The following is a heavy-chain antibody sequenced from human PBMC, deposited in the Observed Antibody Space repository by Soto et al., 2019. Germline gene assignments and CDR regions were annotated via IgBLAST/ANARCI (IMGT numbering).Heavy chain of an antibody. J-gene: IGHJ4*02. CDR1: GGSISSYY. V-gene: IGHV4-59*01. D-gene: IGHD5-12*01. CDR2: IYYSGST. CDR3: ASSEWGLRHFDY. Sequence: SETLSLTCTVSGGSISSYYWSWIRQPPGKGLEWIGYIYYSGSTNYNPSLKSRVTISVDTSKNQFSLKLSSVTAADTAVYYCASSEWGLRHFDYWGQGTLVTVSS.